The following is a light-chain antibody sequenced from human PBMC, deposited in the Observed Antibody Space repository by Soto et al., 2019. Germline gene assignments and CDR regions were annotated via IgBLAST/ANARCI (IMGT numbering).Light chain of an antibody. Sequence: EIVMTQSPATLSVSPGERATLSCRASQSVSSNLAWYQQKPGQAPRLLIYAASTRATGIPARFSGSGSGTEFSLTISSRQSEDFSVYYCQQHNNWTPLTFGGGTKVEIK. CDR3: QQHNNWTPLT. CDR1: QSVSSN. CDR2: AAS. J-gene: IGKJ4*01. V-gene: IGKV3-15*01.